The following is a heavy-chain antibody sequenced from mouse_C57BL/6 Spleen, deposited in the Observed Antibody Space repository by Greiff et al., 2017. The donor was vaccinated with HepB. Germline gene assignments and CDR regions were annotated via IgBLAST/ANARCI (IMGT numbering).Heavy chain of an antibody. V-gene: IGHV3-6*01. J-gene: IGHJ1*03. Sequence: EVQLQESGPGLVKPSQSLSLTCSVTGYSITSGYYWNWIRQFPGNKLEWMGYISYDGSNNYNPSLKNRISITRDTSKNQFFLKLNSVTTEDTATYYCARPYGSSGWYFDVWGTGTTVTVSS. CDR2: ISYDGSN. CDR1: GYSITSGYY. CDR3: ARPYGSSGWYFDV. D-gene: IGHD1-1*01.